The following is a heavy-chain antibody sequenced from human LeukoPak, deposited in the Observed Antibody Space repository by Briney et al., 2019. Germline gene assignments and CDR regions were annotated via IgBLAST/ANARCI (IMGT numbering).Heavy chain of an antibody. CDR1: GYTFTGYY. CDR2: INPNSGGT. J-gene: IGHJ4*02. CDR3: ASTAWIQLWLYY. V-gene: IGHV1-2*02. Sequence: ASVKVSCKASGYTFTGYYMHWVRQAPGQGLEWMGWINPNSGGTNYAQMFQGRVTMTRDTSISTAYMELSRLRSDDTAVYYCASTAWIQLWLYYWGQGTLVTVSS. D-gene: IGHD5-18*01.